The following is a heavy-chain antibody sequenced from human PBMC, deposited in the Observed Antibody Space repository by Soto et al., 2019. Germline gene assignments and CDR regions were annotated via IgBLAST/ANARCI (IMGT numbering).Heavy chain of an antibody. D-gene: IGHD7-27*01. Sequence: QVRLQEWGPGLVKPSQTLSLKCSVSGGSITTGGRYWSWIRQLPGKGLEWIGDIYYSGNTYYNASIKSRVSITVEAAKNQLSLSMISLTAADTAVYYCPQALVITGGDGFDIWGQRRMVTVYS. V-gene: IGHV4-31*02. CDR1: GGSITTGGRY. CDR2: IYYSGNT. J-gene: IGHJ3*02. CDR3: PQALVITGGDGFDI.